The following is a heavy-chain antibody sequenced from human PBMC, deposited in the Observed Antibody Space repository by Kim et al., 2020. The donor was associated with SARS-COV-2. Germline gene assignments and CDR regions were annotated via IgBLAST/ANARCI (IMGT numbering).Heavy chain of an antibody. Sequence: GGSLRLSCAASGLSFDDSAMNWVRQAPGKGLEWLAVISYDGRNKDYEDSVKGRFTISRDNSKRTLFLQMNSLRVEDTGVYYCATGNYHESVSLSYYYNGMDVWGQGTTVTVSS. V-gene: IGHV3-30-3*01. CDR2: ISYDGRNK. CDR3: ATGNYHESVSLSYYYNGMDV. CDR1: GLSFDDSA. D-gene: IGHD3-10*01. J-gene: IGHJ6*02.